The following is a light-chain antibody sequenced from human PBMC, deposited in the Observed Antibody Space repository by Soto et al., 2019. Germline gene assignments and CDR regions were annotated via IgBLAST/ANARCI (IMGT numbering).Light chain of an antibody. Sequence: LLTQSPVTLSLSPGERATLSCRASQSFRGLLAWYQQKPGQAPRLLIYDAYNRATGIPPRFSGSGSGTDFTLTISSLEPEDSAVYYCQQRHMWPITLGQGTRLEIK. V-gene: IGKV3-11*01. J-gene: IGKJ5*01. CDR1: QSFRGL. CDR3: QQRHMWPIT. CDR2: DAY.